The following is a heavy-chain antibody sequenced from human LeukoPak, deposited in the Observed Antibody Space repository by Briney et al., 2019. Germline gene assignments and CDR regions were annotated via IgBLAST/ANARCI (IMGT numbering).Heavy chain of an antibody. V-gene: IGHV1-2*02. CDR2: INPNSGGT. J-gene: IGHJ5*02. Sequence: ASVKVSSKASGYTFTGYYMHWVRQAPGQGLEWLGWINPNSGGTNYTQKFQGRVTMTRDTSISTAYMELSRLRSDDTAVYYCARSSRVAGSYNWFDPWGQGTLVTVSS. CDR1: GYTFTGYY. CDR3: ARSSRVAGSYNWFDP. D-gene: IGHD6-19*01.